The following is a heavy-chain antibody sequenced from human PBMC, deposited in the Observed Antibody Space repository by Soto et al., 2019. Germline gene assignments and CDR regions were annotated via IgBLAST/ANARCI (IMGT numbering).Heavy chain of an antibody. J-gene: IGHJ6*03. Sequence: EVQLVESGGGLVQPGGSLRLSCAASGFTFSDYWMHWVRQAPGKRLEWVSRIKRDGSTTNYADSVKGRFTITRDNDKNTLYLEKNSLRGEDTADYYCARRAIYYYYEEVWGKGNTVTVTS. V-gene: IGHV3-74*01. CDR1: GFTFSDYW. CDR3: ARRAIYYYYEEV. CDR2: IKRDGSTT.